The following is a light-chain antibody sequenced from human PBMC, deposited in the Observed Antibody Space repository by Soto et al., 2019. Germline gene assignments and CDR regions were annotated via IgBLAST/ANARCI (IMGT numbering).Light chain of an antibody. CDR3: CSYTSSSSLV. Sequence: SALTQTASVSGSPGQSITISCTGTSSDVGAYNYVSWYQQYPGKAPKLMIYDVTSRPSGVSNRFSGSKSGKAASLTISGLQAEDEADYYCCSYTSSSSLVFGTGTKV. CDR1: SSDVGAYNY. J-gene: IGLJ1*01. CDR2: DVT. V-gene: IGLV2-14*03.